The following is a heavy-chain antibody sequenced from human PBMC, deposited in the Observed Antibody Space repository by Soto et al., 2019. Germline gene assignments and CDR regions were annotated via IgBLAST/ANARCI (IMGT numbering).Heavy chain of an antibody. J-gene: IGHJ5*02. CDR2: IIPIFGTA. CDR3: ARDAVPAAIGYWFDP. V-gene: IGHV1-69*06. CDR1: GGTFSSYA. D-gene: IGHD2-2*02. Sequence: SGKVSCKASGGTFSSYAISWVRQAPGQGLEWMGGIIPIFGTASYAQKFQGRVTITADKSTSTAYMELSSLRSEDTAVYYCARDAVPAAIGYWFDPWGQGTLVTVSS.